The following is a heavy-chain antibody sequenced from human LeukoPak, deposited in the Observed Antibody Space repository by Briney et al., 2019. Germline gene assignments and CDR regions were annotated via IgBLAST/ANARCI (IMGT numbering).Heavy chain of an antibody. J-gene: IGHJ5*02. Sequence: GGSLRLSCAASGFTFSSYSMNWVRQAPGKGLEWVSSISSSSSYIYYADSVKGRFTISRDNAKNSLYLRMNSLRAEDTAVYYCARDPWGYYDSSGYYPWGQGTLVTVSS. CDR2: ISSSSSYI. CDR1: GFTFSSYS. V-gene: IGHV3-21*01. CDR3: ARDPWGYYDSSGYYP. D-gene: IGHD3-22*01.